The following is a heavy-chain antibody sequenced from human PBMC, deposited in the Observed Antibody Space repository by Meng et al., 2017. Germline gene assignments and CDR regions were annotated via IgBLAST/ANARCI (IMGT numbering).Heavy chain of an antibody. CDR1: GFTFSNAW. V-gene: IGHV3-15*01. CDR2: MKSNVDGGTV. J-gene: IGHJ4*01. CDR3: SGHVDY. Sequence: EGQLVELGGGFVKPGGSLRLSCAASGFTFSNAWMTWVRQAPGKGLEWIGRMKSNVDGGTVDYAAAVKGRFFISRDDSENTFYLQMNSLKTEDTAVYYCSGHVDYWGHGTLVTVSS.